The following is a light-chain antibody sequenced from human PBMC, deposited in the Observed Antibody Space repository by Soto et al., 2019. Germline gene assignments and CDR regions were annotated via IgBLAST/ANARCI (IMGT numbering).Light chain of an antibody. Sequence: DVLMTQSPLSLPVTLGQPASISCRSSQSIVYSDGNTYLNWFQQRPGQSPRRLIYKVSNRDSGCPDRYSGSGSGTDFTLKISRVEAEDVGVNYCMQGTQWPLVTFGQWTRREIK. CDR1: QSIVYSDGNTY. CDR2: KVS. J-gene: IGKJ5*01. V-gene: IGKV2-30*01. CDR3: MQGTQWPLVT.